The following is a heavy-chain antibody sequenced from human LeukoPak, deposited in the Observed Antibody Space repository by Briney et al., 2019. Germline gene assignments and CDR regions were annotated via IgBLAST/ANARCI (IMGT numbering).Heavy chain of an antibody. CDR1: GGTFSSYA. Sequence: GASVKVSCKSSGGTFSSYAISWVRQAPGQGLEWMGRIIPILGIANYAQKFQGRVTITADKSTSTAYMELSSLRSEDTAVYYCARYYYGSGSLYYYYYGMDVWGQGTTVTVSS. CDR2: IIPILGIA. CDR3: ARYYYGSGSLYYYYYGMDV. J-gene: IGHJ6*02. V-gene: IGHV1-69*04. D-gene: IGHD3-10*01.